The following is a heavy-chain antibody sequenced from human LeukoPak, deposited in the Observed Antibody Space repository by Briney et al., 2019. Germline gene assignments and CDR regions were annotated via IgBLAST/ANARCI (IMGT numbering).Heavy chain of an antibody. J-gene: IGHJ4*02. CDR2: ISSSGSTI. CDR1: GFTFSDYY. D-gene: IGHD3-22*01. V-gene: IGHV3-11*01. Sequence: GGSLRLSSAASGFTFSDYYMSWIRQAPGKGLEWVSYISSSGSTIYYADSVKGRFTISRDNAKNSLYLQMNSLRAEDTAVYYCARVRLPTRYYYDSSGYYFDYWGQGTLVTVSS. CDR3: ARVRLPTRYYYDSSGYYFDY.